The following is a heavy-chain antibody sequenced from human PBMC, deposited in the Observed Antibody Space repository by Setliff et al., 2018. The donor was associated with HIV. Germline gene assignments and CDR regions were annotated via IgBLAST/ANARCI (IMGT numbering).Heavy chain of an antibody. J-gene: IGHJ1*01. CDR1: GFTFSNFF. CDR2: MNPDGSEK. Sequence: GGSLRLSCAVSGFTFSNFFMYWVRQAPGKGLEWVANMNPDGSEKNYVDSVKGRFTISRDNTKNSLYLQMDGLRVEDTAVYYCAQAQTSVSGSYYQYLQHWGQGTLVTVSS. D-gene: IGHD3-10*01. CDR3: AQAQTSVSGSYYQYLQH. V-gene: IGHV3-7*01.